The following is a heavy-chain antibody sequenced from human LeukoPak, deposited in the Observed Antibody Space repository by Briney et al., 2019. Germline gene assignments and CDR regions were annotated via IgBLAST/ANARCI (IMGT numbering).Heavy chain of an antibody. CDR2: IIRGLGIS. D-gene: IGHD2-8*01. Sequence: ASVKVSCKASGGTFSSYAINWVRQAPGRGLEWMGRIIRGLGISNYAQKFQGRVTITADKSTSTTYMELSSLRSEDTAVYYCASARQRHCTNGVCPSLTDSWGQGTLVTVSS. J-gene: IGHJ4*02. CDR3: ASARQRHCTNGVCPSLTDS. CDR1: GGTFSSYA. V-gene: IGHV1-69*04.